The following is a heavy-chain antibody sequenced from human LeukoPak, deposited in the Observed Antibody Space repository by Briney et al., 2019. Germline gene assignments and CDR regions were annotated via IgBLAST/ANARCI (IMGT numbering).Heavy chain of an antibody. V-gene: IGHV1-18*01. Sequence: ASVKVSCKASGYTFTSYGISWVRQAPGQGLEWMGWISAYNGNTNYAQKLQGRVTMTTDTSTSTAYMELRSLRSDDTAVYYCARGRRWDYYDSSGYLDWDYWGQGTLVTVSS. CDR3: ARGRRWDYYDSSGYLDWDY. D-gene: IGHD3-22*01. CDR2: ISAYNGNT. CDR1: GYTFTSYG. J-gene: IGHJ4*02.